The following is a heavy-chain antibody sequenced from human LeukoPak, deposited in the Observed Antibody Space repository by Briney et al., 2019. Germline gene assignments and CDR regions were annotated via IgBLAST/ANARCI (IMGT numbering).Heavy chain of an antibody. Sequence: SLKGRFTISRDNAKNSLYLQVNSLRAEDTAVYFCVRGYCSGGTCYLDYWGQGTLDTVSS. V-gene: IGHV3-7*04. D-gene: IGHD2-15*01. CDR3: VRGYCSGGTCYLDY. J-gene: IGHJ4*02.